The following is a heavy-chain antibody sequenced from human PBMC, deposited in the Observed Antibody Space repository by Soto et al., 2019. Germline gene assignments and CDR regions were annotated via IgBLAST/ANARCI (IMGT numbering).Heavy chain of an antibody. V-gene: IGHV1-69*02. CDR2: IIPILGIA. CDR3: ARGGIVGAANWFDP. J-gene: IGHJ5*02. Sequence: QVQLVQSGAEVKKPGSSVKVSCKASGGTFSSYTISWVRQAPGQGLEWMGRIIPILGIANYAQKFQGRVTITADKSTSTAYMELSSLRSEDTAVYYCARGGIVGAANWFDPWGQGTLVTVSS. CDR1: GGTFSSYT. D-gene: IGHD1-26*01.